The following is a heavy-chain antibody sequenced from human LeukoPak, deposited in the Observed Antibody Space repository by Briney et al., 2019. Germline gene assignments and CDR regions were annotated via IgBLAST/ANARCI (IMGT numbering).Heavy chain of an antibody. V-gene: IGHV4-59*01. Sequence: PSETLSLTCTVSGGSISSYYWSWIRQPPGKGLEWIGYIYYSGSTNYNPSLESRVTISVDTSKNQFSLKLSSVTAADTAVYYCARGVDYYDSSGYYATFYFDYWGQGTLVTVSS. CDR2: IYYSGST. J-gene: IGHJ4*02. D-gene: IGHD3-22*01. CDR3: ARGVDYYDSSGYYATFYFDY. CDR1: GGSISSYY.